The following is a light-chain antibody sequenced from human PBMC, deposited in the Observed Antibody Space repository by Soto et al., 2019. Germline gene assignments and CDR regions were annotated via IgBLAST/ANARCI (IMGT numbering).Light chain of an antibody. CDR3: QSFDSSLSGWL. J-gene: IGLJ3*02. CDR2: GDT. V-gene: IGLV1-40*01. CDR1: SSNIGAGYD. Sequence: QSVLTQPPSVSGAPGQRVTISCTGSSSNIGAGYDVHWYQQLPGTAPKLLISGDTNRPSGVPDRFSGSKSGPSASLAITGLRAEDEAYYYCQSFDSSLSGWLFGGGTKLTVL.